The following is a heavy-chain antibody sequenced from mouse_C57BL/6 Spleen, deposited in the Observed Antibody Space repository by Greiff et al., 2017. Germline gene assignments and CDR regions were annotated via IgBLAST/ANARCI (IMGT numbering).Heavy chain of an antibody. Sequence: VQLKESGPGLVKPSQSLSLTCSVTGYSITSGYYWNWIRQFPGNKLEWMGYISYDGSNNYNPSLKNRISITRDTSKNQFFLKLNSVTTEDTATYYCARGGRTGVDSSGVFDYWGQGTTLTVSS. V-gene: IGHV3-6*01. D-gene: IGHD3-2*02. CDR1: GYSITSGYY. J-gene: IGHJ2*01. CDR3: ARGGRTGVDSSGVFDY. CDR2: ISYDGSN.